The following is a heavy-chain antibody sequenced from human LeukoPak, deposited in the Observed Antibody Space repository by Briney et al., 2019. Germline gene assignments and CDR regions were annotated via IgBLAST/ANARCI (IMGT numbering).Heavy chain of an antibody. J-gene: IGHJ3*02. CDR2: IIPIFGIA. Sequence: GASVKVSCKASGGTFSSYAISWVRQAPGLGLEWMGRIIPIFGIANYAQKFQGRVTITADKSTSTAYMELSSLRSEDTAVYYCARATGAFDIWGQGTMVTVSS. D-gene: IGHD5-24*01. CDR1: GGTFSSYA. V-gene: IGHV1-69*04. CDR3: ARATGAFDI.